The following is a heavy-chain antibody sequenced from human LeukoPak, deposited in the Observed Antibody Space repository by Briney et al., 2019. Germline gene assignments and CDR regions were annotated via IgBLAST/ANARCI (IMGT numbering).Heavy chain of an antibody. CDR3: AKGYSSSWFDY. Sequence: GGSLRLSRAASGFTFSSYAMSWVRQAPGKGLEWVSAISGSGGSTYYADSVKGRFTISRDNSKSTLYLQMNSLRAEDTAVYYCAKGYSSSWFDYWGQGTLVTVSS. J-gene: IGHJ4*02. CDR2: ISGSGGST. D-gene: IGHD6-13*01. CDR1: GFTFSSYA. V-gene: IGHV3-23*01.